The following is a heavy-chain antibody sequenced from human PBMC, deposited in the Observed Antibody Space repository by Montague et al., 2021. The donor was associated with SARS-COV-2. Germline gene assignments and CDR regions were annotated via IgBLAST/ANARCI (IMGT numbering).Heavy chain of an antibody. V-gene: IGHV4-39*01. J-gene: IGHJ4*02. CDR3: ARQGNSGNLIDY. Sequence: SETLSLTCTVSGASISRSSYYWGWIRQPPGKGLVWIGNIYYSGNTHYNPSLKSRVTISADTSKNQFSLTLSSVTAADTAIYYCARQGNSGNLIDYWGQGTLVTVSS. CDR2: IYYSGNT. D-gene: IGHD3-10*01. CDR1: GASISRSSYY.